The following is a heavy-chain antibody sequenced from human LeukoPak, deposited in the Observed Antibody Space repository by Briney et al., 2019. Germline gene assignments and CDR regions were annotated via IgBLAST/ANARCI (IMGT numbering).Heavy chain of an antibody. V-gene: IGHV3-23*01. CDR1: GFTFSSYA. D-gene: IGHD3-9*01. Sequence: GGSLRLSCAASGFTFSSYAMNWVRQAPGTGLEWLSTISDSGDSTHYADSVEGRFTVSSDNSKNTLYLQMNSLRAEDTAVYYCARDRGYDILTGYYEYYMDVWGKGTTVTVSS. J-gene: IGHJ6*03. CDR3: ARDRGYDILTGYYEYYMDV. CDR2: ISDSGDST.